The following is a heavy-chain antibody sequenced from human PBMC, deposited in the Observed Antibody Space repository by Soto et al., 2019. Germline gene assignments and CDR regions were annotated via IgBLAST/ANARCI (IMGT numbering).Heavy chain of an antibody. V-gene: IGHV4-4*02. CDR1: SGSISSSNW. CDR3: ARERGSRGFEYSSSIFDY. D-gene: IGHD6-6*01. CDR2: IYHSGST. Sequence: QVQLQESGPGLVKPSGTLSLTCAVSSGSISSSNWWSWVRQPPGKGLEWIGEIYHSGSTNYNPFLKSRATISVDKSKNQFSLKLSSVTAADTAVYYCARERGSRGFEYSSSIFDYWGQGTLVTVSS. J-gene: IGHJ4*02.